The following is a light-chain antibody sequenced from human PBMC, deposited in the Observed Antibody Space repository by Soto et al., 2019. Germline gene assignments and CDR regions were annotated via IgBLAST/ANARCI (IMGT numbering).Light chain of an antibody. CDR3: AVWDVSLNGCV. CDR2: SND. J-gene: IGLJ3*02. V-gene: IGLV1-44*01. Sequence: QSVLTQPPSASGTPGQRVTISCSGSRSNIGSNPVSWYQQVPGTAPKLLIYSNDQRPSGVPDRFSGSKSGTSASLAISGLQSEDETDYYCAVWDVSLNGCVFGGGTKLTVL. CDR1: RSNIGSNP.